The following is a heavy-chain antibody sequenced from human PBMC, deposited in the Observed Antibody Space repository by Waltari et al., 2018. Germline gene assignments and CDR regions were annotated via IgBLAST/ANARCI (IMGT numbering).Heavy chain of an antibody. CDR3: ARLWSDAFDI. J-gene: IGHJ3*02. Sequence: QVQLQESGPGLVKPSQTLSLTCTVSGGSISSGSYYWSWIRQPAGKGLEWIGYIYTSGSTNYNPSLKSRVTISVDTSKNQFSLKLSSVTAADTAVYYCARLWSDAFDIWGQGIMVTVSS. CDR2: IYTSGST. V-gene: IGHV4-61*09. D-gene: IGHD1-1*01. CDR1: GGSISSGSYY.